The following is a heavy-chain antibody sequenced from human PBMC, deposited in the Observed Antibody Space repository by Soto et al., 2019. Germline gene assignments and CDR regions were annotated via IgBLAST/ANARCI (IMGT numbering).Heavy chain of an antibody. V-gene: IGHV4-59*08. D-gene: IGHD3-16*02. CDR3: ARAQLGGSYRRPYFDY. J-gene: IGHJ4*02. CDR1: GGSINTFY. CDR2: THYSGST. Sequence: SEPLSLTCTVAGGSINTFYWSYIRQPPGKGLEWIGYTHYSGSTNYNPSLKSRVTISLDTSENQFSLKLSSVTAADTAVYYCARAQLGGSYRRPYFDYWGQGTLVTVSS.